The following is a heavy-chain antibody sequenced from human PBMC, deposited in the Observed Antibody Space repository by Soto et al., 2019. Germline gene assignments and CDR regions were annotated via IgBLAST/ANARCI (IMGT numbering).Heavy chain of an antibody. Sequence: GASVKVSCKASGYIFTSYRISRVLHAPGQGLEWMGWISAYNGNTNYAQKLQGRVTMTTDTSTSTAYMELRSLRSDDTAVYYCGRGKGDYNEGNGYLARHWGQGTLVTGTS. V-gene: IGHV1-18*01. J-gene: IGHJ4*02. CDR3: GRGKGDYNEGNGYLARH. CDR2: ISAYNGNT. D-gene: IGHD3-10*01. CDR1: GYIFTSYR.